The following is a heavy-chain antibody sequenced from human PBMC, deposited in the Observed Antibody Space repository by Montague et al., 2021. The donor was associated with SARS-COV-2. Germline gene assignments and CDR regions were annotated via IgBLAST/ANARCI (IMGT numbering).Heavy chain of an antibody. J-gene: IGHJ4*02. Sequence: SLRLSCAASGFYFSYAMNCVLQAPGRGLEGVALISNDGSNKHYADSVKGRFTISRDNSKSTLYLQMNSLRTEDTAVYYCARESESFHDGGYCDSWGQGSLCTVSS. CDR2: ISNDGSNK. D-gene: IGHD1-26*01. CDR3: ARESESFHDGGYCDS. CDR1: GFYFSYA. V-gene: IGHV3-30*04.